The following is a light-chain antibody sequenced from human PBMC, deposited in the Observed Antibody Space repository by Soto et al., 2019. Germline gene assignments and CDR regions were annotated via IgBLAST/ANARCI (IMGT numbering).Light chain of an antibody. J-gene: IGKJ3*01. CDR2: GAS. CDR1: QSVSSN. V-gene: IGKV3-15*01. CDR3: QQYNNWPFT. Sequence: EIVMTHSPATLSVPPGERATLSCRASQSVSSNLAWYQQKPGQAPRLLIYGASTRATGIPARFSGNGSGTEFTLTISSLQSEDFAVYYCQQYNNWPFTFGPGTKVDIK.